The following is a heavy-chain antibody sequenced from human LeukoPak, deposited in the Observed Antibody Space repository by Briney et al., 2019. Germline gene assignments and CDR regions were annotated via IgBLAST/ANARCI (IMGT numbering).Heavy chain of an antibody. CDR2: IYYSGST. V-gene: IGHV4-61*08. Sequence: SETLSLTCAVSGGSISSGGYSWSWIRQPPGKGLEWIGYIYYSGSTNYNPSLKSRVTISVDTSKNQFSLKLSSVTAADTAVYYCASSSSWYGGWYFDYWGQGTLVTVSS. J-gene: IGHJ4*02. D-gene: IGHD6-13*01. CDR3: ASSSSWYGGWYFDY. CDR1: GGSISSGGYS.